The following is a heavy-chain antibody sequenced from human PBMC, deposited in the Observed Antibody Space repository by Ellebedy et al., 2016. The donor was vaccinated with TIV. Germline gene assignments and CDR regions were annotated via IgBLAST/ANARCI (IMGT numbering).Heavy chain of an antibody. CDR3: TTDGGADMVIDGAFDY. CDR1: RFAFSTYA. V-gene: IGHV3-30-3*01. Sequence: GESLKISCAASRFAFSTYAMHWVRRAQGKGLEWVATIPYDGNNRLYADSVKGRLTISRDNSKNTLYLEMSSLRPEDTALYHCTTDGGADMVIDGAFDYWGQGTLVTVSS. D-gene: IGHD3-16*01. J-gene: IGHJ4*02. CDR2: IPYDGNNR.